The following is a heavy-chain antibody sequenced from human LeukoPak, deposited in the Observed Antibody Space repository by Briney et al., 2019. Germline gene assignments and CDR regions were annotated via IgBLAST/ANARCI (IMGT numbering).Heavy chain of an antibody. CDR3: ARAGSVAAAGNDFDY. CDR1: GGSVSNGSYY. V-gene: IGHV4-39*07. CDR2: INHSGST. D-gene: IGHD6-13*01. Sequence: SETLSLTCTVSGGSVSNGSYYWGWIRQPPGKGLEWIGEINHSGSTNYNPSLKSRVTISVDTSKNQFSLKLSSVTAADTAVYYCARAGSVAAAGNDFDYWGQGTLVTVSS. J-gene: IGHJ4*02.